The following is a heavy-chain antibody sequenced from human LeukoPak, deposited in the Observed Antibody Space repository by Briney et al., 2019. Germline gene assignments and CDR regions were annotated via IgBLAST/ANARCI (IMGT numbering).Heavy chain of an antibody. CDR3: AREPITMVRGVSRDY. V-gene: IGHV4-39*07. J-gene: IGHJ4*02. CDR1: GGSISSSSYY. D-gene: IGHD3-10*01. Sequence: SETLSLTCTVSGGSISSSSYYWGWIRQPPGKGLEWIGSIYYSGSTYYNPSLKSRVTISVDTSKNQFSLKLSSVTAADTAVYYCAREPITMVRGVSRDYWGQGTLVTVSS. CDR2: IYYSGST.